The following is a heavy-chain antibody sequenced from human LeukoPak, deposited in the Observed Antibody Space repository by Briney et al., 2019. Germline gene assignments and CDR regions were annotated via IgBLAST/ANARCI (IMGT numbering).Heavy chain of an antibody. CDR2: IYYIGST. CDR3: ARVVAAATYYFDY. CDR1: GGSIRTYY. D-gene: IGHD6-13*01. Sequence: SETLSLTCTVSGGSIRTYYWSWIRQSPGKGLEWIGSIYYIGSTKYNPSLKSRVTISADTSKNQFSLKLTSVTAADTAVYFCARVVAAATYYFDYWGQGTLVTVSS. J-gene: IGHJ4*02. V-gene: IGHV4-59*01.